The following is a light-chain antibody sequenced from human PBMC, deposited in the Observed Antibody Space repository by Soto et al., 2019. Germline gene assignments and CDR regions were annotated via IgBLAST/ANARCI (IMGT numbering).Light chain of an antibody. V-gene: IGLV2-8*01. CDR2: EVN. J-gene: IGLJ1*01. Sequence: QSALTQPPSASGSPGQSITITCTGTRSDVGGYKYVSWYQQHPGKAPKLMIFEVNKRPSGVPDRFSGSKSGNTASLTVSGLQAEDEADYYCSSYAGINNLGVFGTWTKVTVL. CDR3: SSYAGINNLGV. CDR1: RSDVGGYKY.